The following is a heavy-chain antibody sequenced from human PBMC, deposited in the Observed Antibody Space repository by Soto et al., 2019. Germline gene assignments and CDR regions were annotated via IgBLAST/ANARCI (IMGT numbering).Heavy chain of an antibody. J-gene: IGHJ6*02. V-gene: IGHV3-30*18. D-gene: IGHD1-7*01. CDR2: ISFDGSNK. CDR3: AKEGLELNTSYYYGMDV. CDR1: GFTFSSYG. Sequence: QVPLVESGGGVVQPGRSLRLSCAASGFTFSSYGMHWVRQAPGKGLEWVAIISFDGSNKYYADSVKGRFTISRDTSNNTLKLTMNSLRGEDTAVYYCAKEGLELNTSYYYGMDVWGRGTTVTVSS.